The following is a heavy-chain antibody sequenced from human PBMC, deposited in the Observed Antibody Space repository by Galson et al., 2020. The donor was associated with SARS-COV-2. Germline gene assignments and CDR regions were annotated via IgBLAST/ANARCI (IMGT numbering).Heavy chain of an antibody. V-gene: IGHV2-26*01. D-gene: IGHD6-19*01. J-gene: IGHJ4*02. Sequence: SGPTLVKPTETLTLTCTVSGFSLSNARMGVSWIRQPPGKALEWLAHIFSNDEKSYSTSLKSRLTISKDTSKSQVVLTMTNMDPVDTATYYCARIISIDIAVAGGVGAPPNYFDYWGQGTLVTVSS. CDR2: IFSNDEK. CDR1: GFSLSNARMG. CDR3: ARIISIDIAVAGGVGAPPNYFDY.